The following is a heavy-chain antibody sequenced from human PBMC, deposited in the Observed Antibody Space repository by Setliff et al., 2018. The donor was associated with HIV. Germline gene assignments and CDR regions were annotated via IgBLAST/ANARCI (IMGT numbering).Heavy chain of an antibody. V-gene: IGHV4-34*01. CDR1: GGPLSGYF. J-gene: IGHJ6*03. CDR2: INHSGAT. CDR3: ARGRDASTWYLSHFYSYYYLDV. Sequence: PSETLSLTCTVSGGPLSGYFWTWIRQTPDKGLEWIGDINHSGATNYNLSLKSRTTLSLDTSKNQLSLNLTSVVAADTGLYFCARGRDASTWYLSHFYSYYYLDVWGNGTTVTVSS. D-gene: IGHD6-13*01.